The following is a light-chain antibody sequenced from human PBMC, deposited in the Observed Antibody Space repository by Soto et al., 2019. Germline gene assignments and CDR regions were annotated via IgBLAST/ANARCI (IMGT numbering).Light chain of an antibody. CDR3: MQSIPPART. Sequence: TSRQKILHSDGKTYLYWYLQKPGQPPQLLIYEVSNRFSGVPDSFSRSGSGADLTLKIRWAEPEDVRVYYCMQSIPPARTFGQGTRLEIK. CDR2: EVS. V-gene: IGKV2D-29*01. CDR1: QKILHSDGKTY. J-gene: IGKJ5*01.